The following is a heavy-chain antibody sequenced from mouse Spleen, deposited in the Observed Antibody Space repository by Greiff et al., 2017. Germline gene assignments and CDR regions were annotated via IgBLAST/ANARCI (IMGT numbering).Heavy chain of an antibody. CDR3: ASGYYGNYRGYFDY. D-gene: IGHD2-1*01. Sequence: VQLQQSGAELVKPGASVKMSCKASGYTFTSYWITWVKQRPGQGLEWIGDIYPGSGSTNYNEKFKSKATLTVDTSSSTAYMQLSSLTSEDSAVYYCASGYYGNYRGYFDYWGQGTTLTVSS. CDR2: IYPGSGST. J-gene: IGHJ2*01. CDR1: GYTFTSYW. V-gene: IGHV1-55*01.